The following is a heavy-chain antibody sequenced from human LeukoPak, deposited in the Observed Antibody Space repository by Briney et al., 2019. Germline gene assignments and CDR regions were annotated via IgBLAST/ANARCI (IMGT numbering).Heavy chain of an antibody. V-gene: IGHV3-23*01. J-gene: IGHJ4*02. CDR3: AKSKEYYDFWSGYYPG. Sequence: GGSLRLSCAASGFTFSSYGMSWVRQAPGKGLEWVSAISGSGGSTYYADSVKGRFTISRDNSKNTLYLQMNSLRAEDTAVYYCAKSKEYYDFWSGYYPGWGQGTLVTVSS. D-gene: IGHD3-3*01. CDR1: GFTFSSYG. CDR2: ISGSGGST.